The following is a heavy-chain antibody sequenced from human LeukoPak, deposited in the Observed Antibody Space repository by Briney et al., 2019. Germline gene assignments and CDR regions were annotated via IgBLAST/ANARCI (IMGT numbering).Heavy chain of an antibody. Sequence: GGSLRLSCSASGFTFSSYAMHWVRQAPGKGLEYVSAISSNGGSTYYADSVKGRFTISRDNSKNTLYLQMSSLRADDTAVYYCVHNLLWFGELLSAFDIWGQGTMVTVSS. CDR3: VHNLLWFGELLSAFDI. D-gene: IGHD3-10*01. CDR1: GFTFSSYA. V-gene: IGHV3-64D*06. CDR2: ISSNGGST. J-gene: IGHJ3*02.